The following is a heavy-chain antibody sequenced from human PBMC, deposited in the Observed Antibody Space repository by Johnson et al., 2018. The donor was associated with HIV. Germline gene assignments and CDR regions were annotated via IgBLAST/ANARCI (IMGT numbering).Heavy chain of an antibody. V-gene: IGHV3-20*04. D-gene: IGHD3-22*01. J-gene: IGHJ3*02. CDR2: IDWNGGRQ. CDR1: GFTFSNAW. Sequence: VQLVESGGGLVKPGGSLRLSCAASGFTFSNAWMSWVRQAPGKGLEWVSGIDWNGGRQAYVDSVKGRFTISRDNAKNSLYMEMNSLRAEDTALDYCARQHDYDSSGQGGGLDIWGQGTMVTVSS. CDR3: ARQHDYDSSGQGGGLDI.